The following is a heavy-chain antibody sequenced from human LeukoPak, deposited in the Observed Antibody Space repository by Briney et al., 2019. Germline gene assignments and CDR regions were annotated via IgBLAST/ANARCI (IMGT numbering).Heavy chain of an antibody. CDR1: GYTLSELS. Sequence: GASVKVSCKVSGYTLSELSMHWVRQAPGKGLEWMGGFDPEDGETIYAQKFQGRVTITADKSTSTAYMELSSLRSEDTAVYYCAGSSLISPNPPGYFDYWGQGTLVTVSS. J-gene: IGHJ4*02. V-gene: IGHV1-24*01. CDR3: AGSSLISPNPPGYFDY. D-gene: IGHD2-8*01. CDR2: FDPEDGET.